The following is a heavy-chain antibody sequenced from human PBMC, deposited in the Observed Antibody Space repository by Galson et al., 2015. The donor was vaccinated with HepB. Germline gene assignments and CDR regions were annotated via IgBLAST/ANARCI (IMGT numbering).Heavy chain of an antibody. CDR1: GFSFSSYS. D-gene: IGHD2-8*01. J-gene: IGHJ4*02. CDR3: ARRDCTDGVCPFDS. CDR2: ISRSSSHT. V-gene: IGHV3-21*01. Sequence: LRLSCAASGFSFSSYSMSWVRQAPGKGLEWVSSISRSSSHTYYADSVKGRFTISRDNAKNLLYLQMNSLRADDTAVYYCARRDCTDGVCPFDSWGQGTLVTVSS.